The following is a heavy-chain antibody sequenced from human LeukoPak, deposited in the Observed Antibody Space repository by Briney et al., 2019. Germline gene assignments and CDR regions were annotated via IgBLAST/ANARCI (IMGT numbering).Heavy chain of an antibody. CDR3: ARDGNPFGYCSGGSCYFDY. V-gene: IGHV3-21*01. Sequence: GGSLRLSCAASGFTFSSYSMNWVRQAPGKGLEWVSSISSSSSYIYYADSVKGRFTISRDNAKDSLYLQMNSLRAEDTAVYYCARDGNPFGYCSGGSCYFDYWGQGTLVTVSS. CDR2: ISSSSSYI. J-gene: IGHJ4*02. D-gene: IGHD2-15*01. CDR1: GFTFSSYS.